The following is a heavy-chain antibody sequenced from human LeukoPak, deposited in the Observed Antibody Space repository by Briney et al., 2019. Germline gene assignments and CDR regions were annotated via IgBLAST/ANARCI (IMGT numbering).Heavy chain of an antibody. V-gene: IGHV3-23*01. D-gene: IGHD3-22*01. Sequence: GGSLRLSCAASGFTFSSYAMSWVRQAPGKGLEWVSAISGSGGSTYYADSVKGRFTISRDNSKNTLYLQMNSLRAEDTAVYYCATQAYYYDSSGYYYGKFDYWGQGTLVTVSS. J-gene: IGHJ4*02. CDR3: ATQAYYYDSSGYYYGKFDY. CDR2: ISGSGGST. CDR1: GFTFSSYA.